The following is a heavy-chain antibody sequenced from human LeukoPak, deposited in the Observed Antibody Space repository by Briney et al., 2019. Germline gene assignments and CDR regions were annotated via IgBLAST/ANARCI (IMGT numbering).Heavy chain of an antibody. CDR3: ARDYYGSGKD. Sequence: GGSLRLSCAASGFTVSNSYMTWVRRPPGKGLEWVSAIHSGGTIFSADAVKGRFTISRDNSKNTLYLQMNSLRADDTAMYYCARDYYGSGKDWGQGTLVTVSS. J-gene: IGHJ4*02. CDR1: GFTVSNSY. CDR2: IHSGGTI. V-gene: IGHV3-53*01. D-gene: IGHD3-10*01.